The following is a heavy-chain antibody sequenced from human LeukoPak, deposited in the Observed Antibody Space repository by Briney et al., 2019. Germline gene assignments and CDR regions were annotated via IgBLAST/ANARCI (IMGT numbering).Heavy chain of an antibody. CDR1: GYTFTGYY. D-gene: IGHD2-2*01. V-gene: IGHV1-2*02. J-gene: IGHJ5*02. Sequence: GASVKVSCKASGYTFTGYYMHWVRQAPGQGLEWMGWINPNSGGTNYAQKFQGRVTMTRDTSISTAYMELSRLRSDDTAVYYCARDRGVVVPAAASLWFDPWGQGTLVTVSS. CDR2: INPNSGGT. CDR3: ARDRGVVVPAAASLWFDP.